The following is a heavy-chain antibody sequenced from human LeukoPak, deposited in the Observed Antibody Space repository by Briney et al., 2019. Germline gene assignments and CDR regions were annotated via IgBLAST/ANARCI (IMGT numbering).Heavy chain of an antibody. CDR1: GYTFTGYY. D-gene: IGHD1-26*01. CDR3: ARGREEKVGATAQIDY. V-gene: IGHV1-18*04. J-gene: IGHJ4*02. Sequence: ASVKVSCKASGYTFTGYYMHWVRQAPGQGLEWMGWISAYNGNTNYAQKLQGRVTMTTDTSTSTAYMELRSLRSDDTAVYYCARGREEKVGATAQIDYWGQGTLVTVSS. CDR2: ISAYNGNT.